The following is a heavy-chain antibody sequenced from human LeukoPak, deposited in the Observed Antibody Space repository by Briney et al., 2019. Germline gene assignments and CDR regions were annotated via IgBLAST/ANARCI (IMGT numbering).Heavy chain of an antibody. J-gene: IGHJ4*02. Sequence: GGSLRLSCAASGFTFSSYGMHWVRQAPGKGLEWVAVIWYDGSNKYYADSVKGRFTISRDNSKNTLYLQMNSLRAEDTAVYYCARERAAAGTSYFDYWGQGTLVTVSS. CDR2: IWYDGSNK. CDR3: ARERAAAGTSYFDY. D-gene: IGHD6-13*01. V-gene: IGHV3-30*19. CDR1: GFTFSSYG.